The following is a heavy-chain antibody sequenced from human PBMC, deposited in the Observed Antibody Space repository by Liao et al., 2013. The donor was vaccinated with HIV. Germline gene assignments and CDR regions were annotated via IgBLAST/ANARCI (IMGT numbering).Heavy chain of an antibody. D-gene: IGHD2-21*01. CDR1: GGSFSGYY. J-gene: IGHJ5*02. Sequence: QLQLQESGPGLVKPSETLSLTCAVYGGSFSGYYWSWIRQPPGKSLEWIGEVNHSGGTNYNPSLERRVTISVDTSKNQFSLRLTSVTAADTAVYYCARVEKGLIPPLRWLDPWGQGTLVTVSS. CDR3: ARVEKGLIPPLRWLDP. V-gene: IGHV4-34*10. CDR2: VNHSGGT.